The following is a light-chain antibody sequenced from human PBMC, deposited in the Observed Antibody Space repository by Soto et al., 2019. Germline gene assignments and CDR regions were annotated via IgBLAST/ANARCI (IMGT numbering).Light chain of an antibody. Sequence: EIVMTQSPATLSVSPGERAALSCRASQSVSGNLAWYQQPPGQAPRLLIYGASTMATGIPARFSGSGFGTEFTLTISSLKSEDFAVYYCQQYNYRPPAFGQGTRLEIK. CDR1: QSVSGN. CDR3: QQYNYRPPA. CDR2: GAS. V-gene: IGKV3-15*01. J-gene: IGKJ5*01.